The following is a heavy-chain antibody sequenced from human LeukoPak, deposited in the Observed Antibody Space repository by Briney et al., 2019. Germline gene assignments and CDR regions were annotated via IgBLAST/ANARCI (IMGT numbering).Heavy chain of an antibody. CDR2: IYTSGST. CDR1: GGSISSGSYY. Sequence: SQTLSLTCTVSGGSISSGSYYWSWIRQPAGKGLEWIGRIYTSGSTNYNPPLKSRVTISVDTSKNQFSLKLSSVTAADTAVYYCARAGQAYYFDYWGQGTLVTVSS. J-gene: IGHJ4*02. CDR3: ARAGQAYYFDY. D-gene: IGHD3-10*01. V-gene: IGHV4-61*02.